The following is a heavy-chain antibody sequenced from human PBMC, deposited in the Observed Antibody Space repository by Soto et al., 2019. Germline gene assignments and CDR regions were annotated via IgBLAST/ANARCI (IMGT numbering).Heavy chain of an antibody. CDR1: GFPFRNLA. D-gene: IGHD1-1*01. J-gene: IGHJ4*02. Sequence: PGGSRRPSCEALGFPFRNLAMSWVRQAPGKGLEWVSAISGSGDTTYYADSVKGRFTISRDNSKNTLYLQMNSLRAEDTAVYYCAKESTWTRNFDYWGQGTLVTVSS. CDR3: AKESTWTRNFDY. CDR2: ISGSGDTT. V-gene: IGHV3-23*01.